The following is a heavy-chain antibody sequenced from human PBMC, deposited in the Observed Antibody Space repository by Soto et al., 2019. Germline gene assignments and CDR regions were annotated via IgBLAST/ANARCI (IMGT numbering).Heavy chain of an antibody. CDR2: SYYSGST. J-gene: IGHJ4*02. CDR3: ARRQKWNYLFDN. Sequence: SETLSLTCTVSGDSISNYYWSWIRQSPGKGLEWIGCSYYSGSTNYNPSLKSRVTMSIDASKTRFSLRLRSVTDADTAVYYCARRQKWNYLFDNWGRGTLVTVSS. D-gene: IGHD1-7*01. CDR1: GDSISNYY. V-gene: IGHV4-59*01.